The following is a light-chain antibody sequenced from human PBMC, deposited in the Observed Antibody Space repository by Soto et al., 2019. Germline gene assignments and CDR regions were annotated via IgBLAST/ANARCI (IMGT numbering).Light chain of an antibody. CDR3: QPAYSFPSS. V-gene: IGKV1-12*02. Sequence: DVQMTQTPSSVSASVGDRVTITCRASARIGSWLAWYQQKPGKAPKLRIYGACNFQGEVPSRFSGSGSETDFALTISSLLPEDVATDYGQPAYSFPSSFGRGTKVEIK. CDR2: GAC. CDR1: ARIGSW. J-gene: IGKJ2*01.